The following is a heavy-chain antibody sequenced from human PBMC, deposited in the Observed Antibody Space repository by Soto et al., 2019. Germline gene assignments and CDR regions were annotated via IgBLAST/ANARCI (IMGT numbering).Heavy chain of an antibody. D-gene: IGHD3-10*01. V-gene: IGHV3-30*18. CDR1: GFAFDTYG. CDR2: MSYDGSKI. J-gene: IGHJ6*02. CDR3: AKDRDPHYYYYLVDV. Sequence: QVQLVESGGGVIQPGRSLRLSCEASGFAFDTYGMHWIRQGAGQGLGWVATMSYDGSKIYYRDSVRGRFSISRDDSKRTLYLQMNSLRAEDTAVYYCAKDRDPHYYYYLVDVCGQGTTVTVSS.